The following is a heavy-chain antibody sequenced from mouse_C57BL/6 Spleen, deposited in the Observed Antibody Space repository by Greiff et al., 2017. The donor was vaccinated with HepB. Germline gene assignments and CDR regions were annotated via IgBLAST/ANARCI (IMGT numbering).Heavy chain of an antibody. CDR2: INPNNGGT. J-gene: IGHJ3*01. CDR1: GYTFTDYN. CDR3: TRRPSYYYGSSYGFAY. V-gene: IGHV1-18*01. D-gene: IGHD1-1*01. Sequence: VQLQQSGPELVKPGASVKIPCKASGYTFTDYNMDWVKQSHGKSLEWIGDINPNNGGTIYNQKFKGKATLTVDKSSSTAYMELRSLTSEDTAVYCCTRRPSYYYGSSYGFAYWGQGTLVTVSA.